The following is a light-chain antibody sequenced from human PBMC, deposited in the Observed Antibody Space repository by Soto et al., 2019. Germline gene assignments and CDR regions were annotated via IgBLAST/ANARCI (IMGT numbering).Light chain of an antibody. Sequence: MTQSPDTLSVSPGDRVTLSCRASHSVGTNLAWYQQKPGQAPRLLIYGASARATDVPVRFSGSGSGTEFTLTISSLQSEDFAIYYCQQTYSDMWTFGQGTRVDIK. J-gene: IGKJ1*01. CDR3: QQTYSDMWT. CDR2: GAS. CDR1: HSVGTN. V-gene: IGKV3-15*01.